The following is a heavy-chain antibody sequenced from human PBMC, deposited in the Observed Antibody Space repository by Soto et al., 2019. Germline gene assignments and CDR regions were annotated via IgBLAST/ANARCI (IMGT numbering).Heavy chain of an antibody. Sequence: GGSLRLSCAASGFTVSNNYMSWVRQAPGKGLEWVSVIYSGGGTQYADSVKGRFTISRDNSKNTLYLQMNSLRAEDTAVYYCARDSRLTTIYYYYMDVWGKGTTVTVSS. CDR2: IYSGGGT. CDR3: ARDSRLTTIYYYYMDV. D-gene: IGHD4-17*01. V-gene: IGHV3-66*01. CDR1: GFTVSNNY. J-gene: IGHJ6*03.